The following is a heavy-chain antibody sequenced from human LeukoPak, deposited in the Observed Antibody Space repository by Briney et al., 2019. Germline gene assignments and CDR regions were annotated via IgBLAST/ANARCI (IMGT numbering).Heavy chain of an antibody. CDR1: AFTFSTTW. CDR2: IISDGSST. D-gene: IGHD6-19*01. CDR3: AKDYPVAVTY. J-gene: IGHJ4*02. V-gene: IGHV3-74*01. Sequence: GGSLRLSCAASAFTFSTTWMHWVRQAPGKSLVWVSRIISDGSSTTYAGSVKGRFTISRDNSKNTLYLQMSSLRAEDTALYYCAKDYPVAVTYWGQGTLVTVSS.